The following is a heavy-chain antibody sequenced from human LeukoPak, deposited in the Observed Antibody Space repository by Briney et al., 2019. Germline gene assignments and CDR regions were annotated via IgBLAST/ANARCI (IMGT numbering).Heavy chain of an antibody. J-gene: IGHJ4*02. CDR2: INHSGST. CDR3: ARGFYYYDSSGYLLDY. D-gene: IGHD3-22*01. V-gene: IGHV4-34*01. CDR1: GGSFSGYY. Sequence: PSETLSLTCAVYGGSFSGYYWSWIRQPPGKGLEWIGEINHSGSTNYNPSLKSRVTISVDTSKNQFSLKLSSVTAADTAVYYCARGFYYYDSSGYLLDYWGQGTLVTVSS.